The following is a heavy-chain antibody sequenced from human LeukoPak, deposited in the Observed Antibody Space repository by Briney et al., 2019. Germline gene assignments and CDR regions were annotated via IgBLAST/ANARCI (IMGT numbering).Heavy chain of an antibody. CDR1: GFTFSSYG. J-gene: IGHJ4*02. CDR2: ISYDGSNK. CDR3: AKSDDIVATIYDY. Sequence: GGSLRLSCAASGFTFSSYGMHWVRQAPGKGLEWVAFISYDGSNKYYADSVKGRFNISRDNSKNTLYLQMNSLRAEDTAVYYCAKSDDIVATIYDYWGQGTLVTVSS. D-gene: IGHD5-12*01. V-gene: IGHV3-30*18.